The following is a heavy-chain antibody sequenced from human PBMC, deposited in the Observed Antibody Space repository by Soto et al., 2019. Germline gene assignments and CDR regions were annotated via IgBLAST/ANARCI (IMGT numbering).Heavy chain of an antibody. D-gene: IGHD3-10*01. CDR3: GYAYYNSGRWDA. J-gene: IGHJ5*02. Sequence: ITLKESGPTLVKPTQTLTLTCTFSGFSLSTSAVGVGWIRQPPGKALEWLALIYWDDDKRYSPSLKSRLTIXNXTSTNQVVLTMTHMDPVDTATYSCGYAYYNSGRWDAWGQGTLVTFSS. V-gene: IGHV2-5*02. CDR2: IYWDDDK. CDR1: GFSLSTSAVG.